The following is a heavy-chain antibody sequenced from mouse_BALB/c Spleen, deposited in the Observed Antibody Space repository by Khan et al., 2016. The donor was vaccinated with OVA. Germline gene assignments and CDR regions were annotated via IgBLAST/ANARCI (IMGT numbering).Heavy chain of an antibody. CDR1: GYIFTSYW. CDR2: IYPGTGST. D-gene: IGHD2-1*01. Sequence: QVQLKESGGDLVRPGASVKLSCKTSGYIFTSYWIHWVKQWSGQGLEWIARIYPGTGSTYYNENFKDKATLTADNSSSTACMQLGSLKSEDSAVYLCARWSGFGNYFAYWGQGTLVTVSA. J-gene: IGHJ3*01. V-gene: IGHV1S132*01. CDR3: ARWSGFGNYFAY.